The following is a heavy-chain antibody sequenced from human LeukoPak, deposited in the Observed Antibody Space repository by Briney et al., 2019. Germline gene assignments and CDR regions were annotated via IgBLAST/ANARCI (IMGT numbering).Heavy chain of an antibody. CDR1: GYTFTGYY. J-gene: IGHJ4*02. Sequence: ASVKVSCKASGYTFTGYYMHWVRQAPGQGLEWMGRINPSGGSTSYAQKFQGRVTMTRDTSTTTVYMELSSLGSEDTAVYYCARGPSAYCGGDCYSGDYWGQGTLVTVSS. D-gene: IGHD2-21*02. CDR3: ARGPSAYCGGDCYSGDY. CDR2: INPSGGST. V-gene: IGHV1-46*01.